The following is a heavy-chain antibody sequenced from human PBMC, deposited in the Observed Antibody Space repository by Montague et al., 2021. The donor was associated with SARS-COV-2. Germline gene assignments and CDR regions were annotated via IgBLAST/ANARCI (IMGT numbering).Heavy chain of an antibody. Sequence: SLRLSCAASGFIFRHYAMSWVRQAPGKGLEWVSGISTSGDYTYYADSLKGRFTISRDSSRNTLYLQMNSLRAEDTAIYYCAKDREMDYSADYWGQGTLVTVSS. J-gene: IGHJ4*02. CDR3: AKDREMDYSADY. CDR2: ISTSGDYT. CDR1: GFIFRHYA. D-gene: IGHD5-24*01. V-gene: IGHV3-23*01.